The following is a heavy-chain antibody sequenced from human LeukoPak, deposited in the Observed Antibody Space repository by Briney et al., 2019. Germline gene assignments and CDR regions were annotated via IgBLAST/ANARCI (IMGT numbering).Heavy chain of an antibody. CDR2: INHSGST. V-gene: IGHV4-34*01. Sequence: SETLSFTCAVYGGSFSGYYWSWIRQPPGKGLEWIGEINHSGSTNYNPSLKSRVTISVDTSKNQFSLKLSSVTAADTAVYYCARLGPAARLFQHWGQGTLVTVSS. D-gene: IGHD2-2*01. CDR1: GGSFSGYY. J-gene: IGHJ1*01. CDR3: ARLGPAARLFQH.